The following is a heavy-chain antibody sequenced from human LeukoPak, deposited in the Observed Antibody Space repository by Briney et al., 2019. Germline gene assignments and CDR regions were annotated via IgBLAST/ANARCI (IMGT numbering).Heavy chain of an antibody. CDR1: GFTFSSYA. CDR3: LTYPVVVVAATDGVLDY. D-gene: IGHD2-15*01. Sequence: PGGSLRLSCAASGFTFSSYAMHWVRQAPGKGLEWVAVISYDGSNKYYADSVKGRFTISRDNSKNTLYLQMNSLRAEDTAVYYCLTYPVVVVAATDGVLDYWGQGTLVTVSS. V-gene: IGHV3-30*07. J-gene: IGHJ4*02. CDR2: ISYDGSNK.